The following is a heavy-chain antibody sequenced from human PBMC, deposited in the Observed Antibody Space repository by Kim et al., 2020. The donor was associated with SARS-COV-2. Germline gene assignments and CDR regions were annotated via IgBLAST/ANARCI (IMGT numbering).Heavy chain of an antibody. CDR3: AKNGRHCSSDVCYQGRYFQA. J-gene: IGHJ1*01. CDR1: GFTFGAYD. Sequence: GGSLRLSCAGSGFTFGAYDMHWVRQVPGKGLEWVSVISWNSETIVYAASVKGRFTISRDNAKNSLYLQMNTLRPEDTALYYCAKNGRHCSSDVCYQGRYFQAWGQGTLVTVSS. D-gene: IGHD2-8*01. V-gene: IGHV3-9*01. CDR2: ISWNSETI.